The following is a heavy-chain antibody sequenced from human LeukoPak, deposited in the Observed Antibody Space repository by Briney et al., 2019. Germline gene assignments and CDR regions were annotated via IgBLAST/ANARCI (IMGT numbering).Heavy chain of an antibody. J-gene: IGHJ4*02. V-gene: IGHV5-51*01. CDR3: ALAAGDSAFDY. CDR2: IHPGDSDT. CDR1: GYSFTSYW. Sequence: GESLQISCQGSGYSFTSYWIGWVRQMPGTGLEWVGIIHPGDSDTRYSPSFHGHVTISAHKSINTAYLHWSSLKASDTAIYYCALAAGDSAFDYCGQGTLVTVSS. D-gene: IGHD6-13*01.